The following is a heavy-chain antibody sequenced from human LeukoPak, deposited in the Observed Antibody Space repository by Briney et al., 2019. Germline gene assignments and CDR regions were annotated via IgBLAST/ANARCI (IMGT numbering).Heavy chain of an antibody. CDR2: ISYEGSNR. J-gene: IGHJ4*02. V-gene: IGHV3-30-3*01. Sequence: GGSLRLSCAASGFTFSSYAMHWLRQAPGKGLDWVAVISYEGSNRYYADSVKGRFTISRDNYKDTLYLQMNSLRAGHTAVYSSERAAAGYSKRGPFDYWGQGTLVTVSS. CDR3: ERAAAGYSKRGPFDY. D-gene: IGHD4-11*01. CDR1: GFTFSSYA.